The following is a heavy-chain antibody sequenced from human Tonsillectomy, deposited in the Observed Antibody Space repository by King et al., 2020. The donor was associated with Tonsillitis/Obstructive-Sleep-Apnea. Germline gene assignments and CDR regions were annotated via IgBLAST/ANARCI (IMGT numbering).Heavy chain of an antibody. J-gene: IGHJ4*02. CDR1: GYTFTTYG. Sequence: VQLVESGAEVKKPGASVKVSCKASGYTFTTYGISWVRQAPGQGLEWMGWISAYNGDTNYSQKLQGRVTMTTDTSTSTAYMEVRSLRSDDTAVYYCARDSMSHYYDSSGYYTFAYWGQGTLVTVSS. V-gene: IGHV1-18*01. CDR2: ISAYNGDT. CDR3: ARDSMSHYYDSSGYYTFAY. D-gene: IGHD3-22*01.